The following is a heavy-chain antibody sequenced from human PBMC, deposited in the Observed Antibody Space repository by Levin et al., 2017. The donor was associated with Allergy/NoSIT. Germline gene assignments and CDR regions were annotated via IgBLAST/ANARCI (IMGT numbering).Heavy chain of an antibody. CDR2: IIPIFGTA. Sequence: PGESLKISCKASGGTFSSYAISWVRQAPGQGLEWMGGIIPIFGTANYAQKFQGRVTITADESTSTAYMELSSLRSEDTAVYYCARAGMDAYITIFGVAHYAFDIWGQGTMVTVSS. J-gene: IGHJ3*02. D-gene: IGHD3-3*01. V-gene: IGHV1-69*01. CDR3: ARAGMDAYITIFGVAHYAFDI. CDR1: GGTFSSYA.